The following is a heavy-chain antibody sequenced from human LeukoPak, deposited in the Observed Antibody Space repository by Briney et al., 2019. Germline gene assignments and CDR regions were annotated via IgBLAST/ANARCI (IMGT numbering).Heavy chain of an antibody. CDR3: AKQLGYRSDGSCYFPY. D-gene: IGHD2-15*01. J-gene: IGHJ4*02. CDR2: ISYDGSNK. CDR1: GFTFSSYA. Sequence: GGSLRLSCAASGFTFSSYAMHWVRQAPGKGLEWVAVISYDGSNKYYADSVQGRFTISRDNSKSTLCLQMNSLRAEDTAVYYCAKQLGYRSDGSCYFPYWGQGTLVTVSS. V-gene: IGHV3-30-3*02.